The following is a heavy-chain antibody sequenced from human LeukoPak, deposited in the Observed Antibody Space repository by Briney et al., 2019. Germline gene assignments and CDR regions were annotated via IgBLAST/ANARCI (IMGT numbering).Heavy chain of an antibody. CDR1: GFTFRSYE. D-gene: IGHD3-22*01. V-gene: IGHV3-48*03. CDR2: IRSSGSTI. J-gene: IGHJ4*02. CDR3: AKPSSGYYFFDY. Sequence: GGSLRLSCAASGFTFRSYEMNWVRQAPGKGLEWITYIRSSGSTIYYADSVKGRFTISRDNAKNSLSLQMNSLRAEDTAVYYCAKPSSGYYFFDYWGQGTLITVSS.